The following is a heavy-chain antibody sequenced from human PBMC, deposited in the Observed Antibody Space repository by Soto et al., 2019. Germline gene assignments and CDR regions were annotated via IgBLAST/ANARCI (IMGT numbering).Heavy chain of an antibody. Sequence: SPTLSRTDAITGDRVSSNSACWSYVRQSPSRGLEWLGRTYYRSKWYYEYAVSVRGRITINPDTSKNQYSLQLNSVTPEDMAVYFCARGEQYSGRIFDYWGQGTLVTVSS. D-gene: IGHD1-26*01. J-gene: IGHJ4*01. CDR1: GDRVSSNSAC. V-gene: IGHV6-1*01. CDR2: TYYRSKWYY. CDR3: ARGEQYSGRIFDY.